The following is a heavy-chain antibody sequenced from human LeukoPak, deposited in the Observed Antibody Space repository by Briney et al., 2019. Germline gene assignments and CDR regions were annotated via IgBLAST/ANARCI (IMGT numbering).Heavy chain of an antibody. CDR2: IYHSGST. CDR3: ARVKASAGGRQIDP. J-gene: IGHJ5*02. CDR1: GGSISSGGYY. D-gene: IGHD6-13*01. V-gene: IGHV4-30-2*01. Sequence: PSETLSLTCTVSGGSISSGGYYWSWIRQPPGKGLEWIGYIYHSGSTYYNPSLKSRVTISVDRSKNQFSLKLSSVTAADTAVYYCARVKASAGGRQIDPWGQGTLVTVSS.